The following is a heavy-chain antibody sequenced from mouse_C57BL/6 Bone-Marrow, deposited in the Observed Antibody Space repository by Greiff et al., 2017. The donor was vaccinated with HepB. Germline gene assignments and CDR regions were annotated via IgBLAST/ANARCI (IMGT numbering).Heavy chain of an antibody. CDR2: IRSKSSNYAT. D-gene: IGHD1-1*01. CDR1: GFTFNTYA. V-gene: IGHV10-3*01. J-gene: IGHJ1*03. Sequence: EAGGGLVQPKGSLKLSCAASGFTFNTYAMHWVRQAPGKGLEWVARIRSKSSNYATYYADSVKDRFTISRDDSQSMLYLQMNNLKTEDTAMYYCVRDRYYGSSYSYWYFDVWGTGTTVTVSS. CDR3: VRDRYYGSSYSYWYFDV.